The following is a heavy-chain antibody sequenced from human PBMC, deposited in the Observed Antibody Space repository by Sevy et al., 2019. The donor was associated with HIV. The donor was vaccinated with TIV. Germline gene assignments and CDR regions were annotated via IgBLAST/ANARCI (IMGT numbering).Heavy chain of an antibody. D-gene: IGHD4-17*01. V-gene: IGHV3-33*01. CDR1: GFTFSSYG. J-gene: IGHJ4*02. CDR2: IWFDGSNT. CDR3: ARDLEFYDNGDYGPAFMPDY. Sequence: GGSLRLSCAASGFTFSSYGMHWVRQAPGKGLEWVALIWFDGSNTYYAYSVKGRFTISRDIAKNTLHLKMNSLRGEDTAVYYCARDLEFYDNGDYGPAFMPDYWGQGTLVTVSS.